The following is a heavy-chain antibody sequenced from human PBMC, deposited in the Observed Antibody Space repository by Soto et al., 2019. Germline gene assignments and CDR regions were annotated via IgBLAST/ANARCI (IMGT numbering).Heavy chain of an antibody. V-gene: IGHV4-34*01. J-gene: IGHJ4*02. CDR2: INRGGSS. Sequence: SETLSLICAVHGVPFSGHYCNWIRQPPGKGLEWIGEINRGGSSNYNTFRKSRVTLSVDTSKNRFSLKVTSMTAADTGGHCCASCWHTSDWYPFFAYWGQGSLVTVSS. CDR3: ASCWHTSDWYPFFAY. CDR1: GVPFSGHY. D-gene: IGHD6-13*01.